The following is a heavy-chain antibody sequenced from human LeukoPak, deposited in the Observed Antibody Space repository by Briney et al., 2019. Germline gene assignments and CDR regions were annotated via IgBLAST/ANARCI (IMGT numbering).Heavy chain of an antibody. Sequence: GGSLRLSCAASGFTFSSYSMNWVRQAPGKGLEWVSYISSSSSTIYYADSVKGRFTISRDNAKNSRYLQRNSLRAEDTAVYYCARGSYFYQDSPPQADAFDIWGQGTMVTVSS. CDR3: ARGSYFYQDSPPQADAFDI. CDR1: GFTFSSYS. CDR2: ISSSSSTI. J-gene: IGHJ3*02. D-gene: IGHD1-26*01. V-gene: IGHV3-48*04.